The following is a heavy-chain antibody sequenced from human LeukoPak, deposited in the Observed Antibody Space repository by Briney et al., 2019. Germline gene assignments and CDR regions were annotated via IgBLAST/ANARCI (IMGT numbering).Heavy chain of an antibody. CDR2: IKQDGSEK. CDR3: ARDAGGYGFFGDY. Sequence: GGSLRLSCAASGFTFSSYWVSWVRQAPGKGLEWVANIKQDGSEKYYVDSVKGRFTISRDNAKNSLYLQMNSLRAEDTAVFYCARDAGGYGFFGDYWGQGTLVTVSS. D-gene: IGHD5-18*01. V-gene: IGHV3-7*01. J-gene: IGHJ4*02. CDR1: GFTFSSYW.